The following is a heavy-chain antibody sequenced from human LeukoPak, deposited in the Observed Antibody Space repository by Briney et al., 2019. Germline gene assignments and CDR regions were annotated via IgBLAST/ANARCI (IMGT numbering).Heavy chain of an antibody. Sequence: GGSLRLSCAASGFTFSNYEMNWVRQAPGKGLEWVSYISSNSSTIYYADSVKGRFTISRDNAKNSLYLQMNSLRAEDTAVYYCARAAYSSTWYSRYFDLWGRGTLVTVSS. J-gene: IGHJ2*01. CDR3: ARAAYSSTWYSRYFDL. CDR1: GFTFSNYE. D-gene: IGHD6-13*01. CDR2: ISSNSSTI. V-gene: IGHV3-48*01.